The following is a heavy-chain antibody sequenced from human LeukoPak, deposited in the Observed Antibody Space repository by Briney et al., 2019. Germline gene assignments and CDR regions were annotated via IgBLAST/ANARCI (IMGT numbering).Heavy chain of an antibody. J-gene: IGHJ5*02. Sequence: ASVKVYCNTSGYSFTDYYMHWVRQAPGQRLEWMGSINPNSGGTNSAQKFQGRVTMTRDTSITTVYMEVNWLTSDDTAIYYCARADPLHGGPYLIGPWGQGTLVTVSS. CDR2: INPNSGGT. V-gene: IGHV1-2*02. CDR1: GYSFTDYY. CDR3: ARADPLHGGPYLIGP. D-gene: IGHD3-16*01.